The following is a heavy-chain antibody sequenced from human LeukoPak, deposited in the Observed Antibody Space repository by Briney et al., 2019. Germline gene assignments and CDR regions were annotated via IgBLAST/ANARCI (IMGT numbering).Heavy chain of an antibody. J-gene: IGHJ5*02. V-gene: IGHV3-23*01. CDR1: GFTFSNYA. CDR2: SGGTGGGT. Sequence: PGGSLRLSCAASGFTFSNYAMNWVRRAPRKGLEWVSVSGGTGGGTYYADSVKGRFTISRDNSKNTVYLQMNSLRAEDTAVYYCAKEGMTMVRGVWFDAWGQGTLVTVSS. CDR3: AKEGMTMVRGVWFDA. D-gene: IGHD4/OR15-4a*01.